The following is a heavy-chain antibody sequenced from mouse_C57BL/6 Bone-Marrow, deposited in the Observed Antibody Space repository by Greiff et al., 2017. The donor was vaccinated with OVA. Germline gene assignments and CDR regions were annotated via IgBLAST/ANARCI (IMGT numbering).Heavy chain of an antibody. CDR3: AREGGFYYHWYFDV. CDR2: IYPGSGST. Sequence: QVQLQQPGAELVKPGASVKMSCKASGYTFTSYWITWVKPRPGQGLEWIGDIYPGSGSTNYNEKFKSKATLTVDTSSSTAYMQLSSLTSEDSAVYYCAREGGFYYHWYFDVWGTGTTVTVSS. V-gene: IGHV1-55*01. D-gene: IGHD1-1*01. CDR1: GYTFTSYW. J-gene: IGHJ1*03.